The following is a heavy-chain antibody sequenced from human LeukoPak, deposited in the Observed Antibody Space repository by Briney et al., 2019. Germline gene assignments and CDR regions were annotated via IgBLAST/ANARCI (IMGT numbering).Heavy chain of an antibody. D-gene: IGHD2-15*01. J-gene: IGHJ3*02. CDR1: VGTFSSYA. Sequence: SVKVSCKASVGTFSSYAISWVRQAPGQGLEWMGGIIPIFGTANYAQKFQGRVTITADESTSTAYMELSSLRSEDTAVYYCASQSPRAYCSGGSCYYDAFDIWGQGTMATVSS. CDR2: IIPIFGTA. V-gene: IGHV1-69*01. CDR3: ASQSPRAYCSGGSCYYDAFDI.